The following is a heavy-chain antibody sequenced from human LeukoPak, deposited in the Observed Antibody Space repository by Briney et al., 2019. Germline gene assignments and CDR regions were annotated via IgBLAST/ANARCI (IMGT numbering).Heavy chain of an antibody. D-gene: IGHD2/OR15-2a*01. J-gene: IGHJ3*02. CDR3: ARHGNIVIIPDASKAFDM. CDR2: ISDSGST. V-gene: IGHV4-59*08. CDR1: GASISSYY. Sequence: SETLSLTCTVSGASISSYYWSWVRQPPGKGLEWIGYISDSGSTKYKPSLKSRVTISVDTSQNQFSLRLSSVTAADTAVYCCARHGNIVIIPDASKAFDMWGQGTMVTVS.